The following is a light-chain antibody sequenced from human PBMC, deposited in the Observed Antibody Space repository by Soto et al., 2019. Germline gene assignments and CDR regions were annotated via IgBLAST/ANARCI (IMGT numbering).Light chain of an antibody. Sequence: QAVVTQPPSASGTPGQRVTISCSGSSSNIGSNTVNWYQQLPGTAPKLLFYNNNKRPSGVPDRFSGSKSGTSASLAISGLQSEDEADYYCAAWDDSLSGVLFGGGTKLTVL. CDR1: SSNIGSNT. CDR3: AAWDDSLSGVL. CDR2: NNN. V-gene: IGLV1-44*01. J-gene: IGLJ2*01.